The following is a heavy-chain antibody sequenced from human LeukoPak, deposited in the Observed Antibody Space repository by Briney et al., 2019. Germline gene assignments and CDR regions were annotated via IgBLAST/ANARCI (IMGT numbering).Heavy chain of an antibody. J-gene: IGHJ4*02. Sequence: ASVKLSCKASGYIFTSYGISWVRQAPGQGLEWMGWISACNGNTKYAQKLQGIVTMTTDTSTSTAYMELRRMRSVETAVYYCARGPRFYDSSGYPYFDYWGQGTLVTVSS. V-gene: IGHV1-18*01. CDR3: ARGPRFYDSSGYPYFDY. CDR1: GYIFTSYG. D-gene: IGHD3-22*01. CDR2: ISACNGNT.